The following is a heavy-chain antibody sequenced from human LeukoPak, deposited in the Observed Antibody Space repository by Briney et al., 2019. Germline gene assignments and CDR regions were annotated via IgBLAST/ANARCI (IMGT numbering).Heavy chain of an antibody. CDR2: ISGGGSTI. V-gene: IGHV3-23*01. J-gene: IGHJ4*02. CDR1: GFTFSSYA. Sequence: PGGSLRLSCAASGFTFSSYAMGWVRQAPGKGLDWVSVISGGGSTIYYADPVKGRFTISRDNSKNTLYLQMDNLRAEDTAVYYCAKKQGGNYPLDYWGQGTLVTVSS. CDR3: AKKQGGNYPLDY. D-gene: IGHD3-3*01.